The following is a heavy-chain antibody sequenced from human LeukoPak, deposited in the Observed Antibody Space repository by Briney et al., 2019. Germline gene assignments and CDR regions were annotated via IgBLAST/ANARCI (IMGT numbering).Heavy chain of an antibody. D-gene: IGHD3-22*01. Sequence: GGSLRLSCAASGFTFSDSYMTWIRQAPGKGLEWVSYISNSGSSIYYADSVKGRFTTSRDNAKSSLYLQMNSLRAEDTAVYYCAKAEREYYDSSGPVYWGQGTLVTVSS. CDR3: AKAEREYYDSSGPVY. CDR1: GFTFSDSY. CDR2: ISNSGSSI. V-gene: IGHV3-11*04. J-gene: IGHJ4*02.